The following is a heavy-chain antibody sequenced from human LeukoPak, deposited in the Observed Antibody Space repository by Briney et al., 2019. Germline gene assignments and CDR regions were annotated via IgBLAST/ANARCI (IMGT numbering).Heavy chain of an antibody. CDR1: GYTFTNYD. CDR2: MNPNSGNT. V-gene: IGHV1-8*01. D-gene: IGHD3-10*01. J-gene: IGHJ4*02. CDR3: ARGVIYGSGSSNFDY. Sequence: ASVKVSCKISGYTFTNYDVNWVRQASGQGLEWMGRMNPNSGNTGYAEKFQGRVTMTRDTSTSTAYMELRSLRSDDTAVYYCARGVIYGSGSSNFDYWGQGTLVTVSS.